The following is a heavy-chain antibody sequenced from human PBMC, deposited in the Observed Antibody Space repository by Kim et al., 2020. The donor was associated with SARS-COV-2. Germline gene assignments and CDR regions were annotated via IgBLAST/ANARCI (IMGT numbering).Heavy chain of an antibody. J-gene: IGHJ4*02. CDR3: AREPYSSTWLAY. V-gene: IGHV3-66*01. D-gene: IGHD6-13*01. CDR1: GITVTTNY. Sequence: GGSLRLSCAVSGITVTTNYMNWVRQAPGKGLEWVSTIYSGGTTYYADSVKGRFTISRDTSKNTLYLQMNSLRAEDTAVYYCAREPYSSTWLAYWRPGTMGTVST. CDR2: IYSGGTT.